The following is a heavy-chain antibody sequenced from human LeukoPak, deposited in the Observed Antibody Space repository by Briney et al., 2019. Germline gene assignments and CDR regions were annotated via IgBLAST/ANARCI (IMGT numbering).Heavy chain of an antibody. CDR2: IYPGDSDT. V-gene: IGHV5-51*01. J-gene: IGHJ3*02. CDR3: ARRFYYYDSSGSGDAFDI. CDR1: GYSFTSYW. D-gene: IGHD3-22*01. Sequence: GESLKISCKGSGYSFTSYWIGWVRQMPGKSLEWMGIIYPGDSDTRYSPSFQGQVTISADKSISTAYLQWSSLKASDTAMYYCARRFYYYDSSGSGDAFDIWGQGTMVTVSS.